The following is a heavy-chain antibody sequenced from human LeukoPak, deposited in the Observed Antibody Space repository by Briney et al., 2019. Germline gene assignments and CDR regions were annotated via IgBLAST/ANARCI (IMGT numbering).Heavy chain of an antibody. D-gene: IGHD6-13*01. CDR1: GYTFTSYD. CDR3: AVIPSYSSSWYERF. Sequence: ASLKASCKASGYTFTSYDINCVRQATRQGLWWMGWMNPNSGNPRYAQKFQGSVTVTRNTSISTAYSELSSLRSEDTGVYYCAVIPSYSSSWYERFWGQGTLVSVSS. CDR2: MNPNSGNP. V-gene: IGHV1-8*01. J-gene: IGHJ4*02.